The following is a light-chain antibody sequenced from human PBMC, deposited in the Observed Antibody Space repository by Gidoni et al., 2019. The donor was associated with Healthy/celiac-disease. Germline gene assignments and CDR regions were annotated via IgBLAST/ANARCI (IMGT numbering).Light chain of an antibody. CDR1: QRVSSN. Sequence: EILITQSPATLSVSPGERATLSCRASQRVSSNLAWYQQKPGQAPRLLIYGASTRATGIQARFSGSGSGTEFTLTISSLQSEDFAVYYCQQYNNWPLYTFGQGTKLEIK. J-gene: IGKJ2*01. V-gene: IGKV3-15*01. CDR3: QQYNNWPLYT. CDR2: GAS.